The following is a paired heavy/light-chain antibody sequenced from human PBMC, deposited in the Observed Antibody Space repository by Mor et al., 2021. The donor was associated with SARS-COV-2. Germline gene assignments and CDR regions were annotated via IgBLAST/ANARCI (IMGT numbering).Light chain of an antibody. CDR1: QSLVHSDGNTY. J-gene: IGKJ2*03. V-gene: IGKV2-24*01. CDR2: KIS. CDR3: AQATQFPYS. Sequence: DIVMTQTPLSSPVTLGQPASISCRSSQSLVHSDGNTYLSWLQQRPGQPPRLLIYKISNRFSGVPDRFSGSGAGTDFTLKISRVEAEDVGIYYCAQATQFPYSFGQGTKLEIK.
Heavy chain of an antibody. V-gene: IGHV1-46*01. CDR2: INPTGGST. D-gene: IGHD2-8*01. Sequence: QVQLVQSGAEVKKPGASVKVSCKASGYTFTSYYMHWVRQAPGQGLEWMGIINPTGGSTTYAQKFQGRLTVTTDTSTTTVYMDLSSLRSEDTAIYYCVRAELVYGSEYASWHFDNWGQGTLVTVSS. CDR3: VRAELVYGSEYASWHFDN. CDR1: GYTFTSYY. J-gene: IGHJ4*02.